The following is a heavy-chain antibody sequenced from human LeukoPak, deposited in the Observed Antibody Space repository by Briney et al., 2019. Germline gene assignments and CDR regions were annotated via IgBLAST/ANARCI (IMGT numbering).Heavy chain of an antibody. V-gene: IGHV3-7*01. J-gene: IGHJ4*02. CDR2: IKEDGSKE. D-gene: IGHD6-19*01. CDR3: ARDFGDSSGWYNDY. Sequence: GGSLRLSCAASGFTFSKYWMSWVRQAPEKGLEWLPDIKEDGSKEYFADSVKGRFTISRDNTKNSVYLQMNSLRAEDTAVYYCARDFGDSSGWYNDYWGQGTLVIVSS. CDR1: GFTFSKYW.